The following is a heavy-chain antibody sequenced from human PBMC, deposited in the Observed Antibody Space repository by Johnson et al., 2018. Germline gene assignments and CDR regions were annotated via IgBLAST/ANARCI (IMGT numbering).Heavy chain of an antibody. Sequence: VQLVESGGGSVQPGGSLGLSCAASGFIFKNYAMTWVRQAPGKGLEWVSGLSGGGENTDYADSVKGRLSISRDNSKNTLYLQMNSLRAEDTALYYCARSNWAASDFLVGNSWFDPWGQGSLVTVSS. CDR2: LSGGGENT. CDR3: ARSNWAASDFLVGNSWFDP. CDR1: GFIFKNYA. V-gene: IGHV3-23*04. D-gene: IGHD7-27*01. J-gene: IGHJ5*02.